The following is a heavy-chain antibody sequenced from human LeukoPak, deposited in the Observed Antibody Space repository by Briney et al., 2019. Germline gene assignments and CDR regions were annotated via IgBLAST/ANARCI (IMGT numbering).Heavy chain of an antibody. CDR3: ARDGHPYNWNDFDY. J-gene: IGHJ4*01. CDR1: GYTFTGYY. Sequence: ASVKVSCKASGYTFTGYYMHWVRQAPGQGLEWMGWVNPNTGGTYYAQRFQGRVTMTRDTSISTAYMELRSLKSDDTAVYYCARDGHPYNWNDFDYWGQGTLVTVPS. D-gene: IGHD1-1*01. V-gene: IGHV1-2*02. CDR2: VNPNTGGT.